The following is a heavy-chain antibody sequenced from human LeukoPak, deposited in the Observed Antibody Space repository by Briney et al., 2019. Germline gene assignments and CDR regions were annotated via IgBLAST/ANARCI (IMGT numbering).Heavy chain of an antibody. D-gene: IGHD3-22*01. CDR1: GFTFSSYA. CDR2: ISGSGGST. CDR3: AKGGFGIVVVISASGDY. Sequence: GGSLRLSCAASGFTFSSYAMSWVRQAPGKGLEWVSAISGSGGSTYYADSVKGRFTIPRDNSKNTLYLQMNSLRAEDTAVCYCAKGGFGIVVVISASGDYWGQGTLVTVSS. V-gene: IGHV3-23*01. J-gene: IGHJ4*02.